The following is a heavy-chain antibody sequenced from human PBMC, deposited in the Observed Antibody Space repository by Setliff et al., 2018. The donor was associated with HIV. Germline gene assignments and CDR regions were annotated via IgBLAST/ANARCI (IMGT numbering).Heavy chain of an antibody. CDR2: VYYSGGP. Sequence: PSETLSLTCTVSGGSIITSSHFWGWVRQPPGKGLEWIATVYYSGGPSYNPSLKSRLSISVDTSNNLFSLKLTSVTAADTALYFCARYQLLWLAFDSWGQGTLVTVSS. CDR1: GGSIITSSHF. V-gene: IGHV4-39*01. D-gene: IGHD2-2*01. J-gene: IGHJ4*02. CDR3: ARYQLLWLAFDS.